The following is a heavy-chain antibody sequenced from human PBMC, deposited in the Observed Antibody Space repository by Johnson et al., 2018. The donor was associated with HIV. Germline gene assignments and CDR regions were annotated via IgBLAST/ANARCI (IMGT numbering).Heavy chain of an antibody. V-gene: IGHV3-66*01. J-gene: IGHJ3*02. CDR3: ASVPMIVVLDGAFDI. CDR1: GFTVSTNY. Sequence: VQLVESGGGLVQPGGSLRLSCAASGFTVSTNYMSWIRQAPGKGLEWVSVISASGGSTYYADSVKGRFTISRDNSKNTLYLQMNSLRAEDTAVYYCASVPMIVVLDGAFDIWGQGTMVTVSS. CDR2: ISASGGST. D-gene: IGHD3-22*01.